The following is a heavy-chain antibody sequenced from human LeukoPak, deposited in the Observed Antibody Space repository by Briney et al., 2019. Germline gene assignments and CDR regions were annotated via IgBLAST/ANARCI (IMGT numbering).Heavy chain of an antibody. Sequence: SETLSLTCTVSGGSISSSSYYWGWIRQPPGKGLEWIGGIYYTGSTYYNPSLKRRVTISVDTSKNQFSLKLSSVTAADTAVYYCARLHYGGNYGYYYYYMDVWGKGTTVTISS. CDR1: GGSISSSSYY. J-gene: IGHJ6*03. CDR2: IYYTGST. V-gene: IGHV4-39*01. CDR3: ARLHYGGNYGYYYYYMDV. D-gene: IGHD4-23*01.